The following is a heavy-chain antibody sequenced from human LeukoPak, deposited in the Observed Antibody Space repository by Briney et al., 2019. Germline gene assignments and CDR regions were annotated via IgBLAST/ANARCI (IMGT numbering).Heavy chain of an antibody. Sequence: GGSLRLSCAASGFTLSSYVMSWVRQAPGKGLEWVSTITGSGGRTYYADSVKGPFTISRDNSKNTLYLQMDSLRAEDTAVYYCANYGDYYYYYMDVWGKGTTVTISS. CDR1: GFTLSSYV. CDR3: ANYGDYYYYYMDV. D-gene: IGHD4-17*01. V-gene: IGHV3-23*01. CDR2: ITGSGGRT. J-gene: IGHJ6*03.